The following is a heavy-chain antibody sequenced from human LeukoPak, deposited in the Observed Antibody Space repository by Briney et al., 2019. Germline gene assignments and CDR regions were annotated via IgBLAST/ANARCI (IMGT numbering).Heavy chain of an antibody. J-gene: IGHJ4*02. Sequence: GGSLRLSCTAYGFTFSNYAKSWVRQAPGNGLEWVSAIGGSGGSTCYADSVKGRFTISRDNSKNTLYLQMNSLRAEDTAVYYCAKGEKEWDYWGQGALVTVSS. CDR1: GFTFSNYA. D-gene: IGHD2-8*01. V-gene: IGHV3-23*01. CDR3: AKGEKEWDY. CDR2: IGGSGGST.